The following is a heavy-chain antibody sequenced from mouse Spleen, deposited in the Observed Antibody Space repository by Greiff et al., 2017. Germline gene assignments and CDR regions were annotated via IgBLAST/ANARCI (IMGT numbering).Heavy chain of an antibody. Sequence: QVQLQQPGAELVMPGASVKLSCKASGYTFTSYWMHWVKQRPGQGLEWIGEIDPSDSYTNYNQKFKGKATLTVDKSSSTAYMQLSSLTSEDSAVYYCARVDGNYPWFAYWGQGTLVTVSA. J-gene: IGHJ3*01. D-gene: IGHD2-1*01. CDR3: ARVDGNYPWFAY. CDR2: IDPSDSYT. V-gene: IGHV1-69*01. CDR1: GYTFTSYW.